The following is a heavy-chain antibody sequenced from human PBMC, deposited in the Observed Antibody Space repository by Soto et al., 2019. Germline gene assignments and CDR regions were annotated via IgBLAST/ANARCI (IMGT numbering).Heavy chain of an antibody. CDR3: ARISSIAARTRFRYFDY. CDR1: GGSISSYY. Sequence: ETLPLTWNLSGGSISSYYWSWIRQPPGRGLEGIGYIYYSGSTNYTPSLKSRVTISVDTSKNQFSLKLSSVTAADTAVYYCARISSIAARTRFRYFDYWGQGTLVTVSS. J-gene: IGHJ4*02. V-gene: IGHV4-59*01. D-gene: IGHD6-6*01. CDR2: IYYSGST.